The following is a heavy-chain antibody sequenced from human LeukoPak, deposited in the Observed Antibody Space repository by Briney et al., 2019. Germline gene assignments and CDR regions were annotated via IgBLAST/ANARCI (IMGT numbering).Heavy chain of an antibody. D-gene: IGHD3-9*01. CDR2: IYYSGST. CDR1: GGSISSGDYY. J-gene: IGHJ6*02. Sequence: SETLSLTCTVSGGSISSGDYYWSWIRQPPGKGLEWSGYIYYSGSTYYNPSLKSRVTISVDTSKNQFSLKLSSVTVADTAVYYCASRYFDWLGNYYGMDVWGQGTTVTVSS. CDR3: ASRYFDWLGNYYGMDV. V-gene: IGHV4-30-4*01.